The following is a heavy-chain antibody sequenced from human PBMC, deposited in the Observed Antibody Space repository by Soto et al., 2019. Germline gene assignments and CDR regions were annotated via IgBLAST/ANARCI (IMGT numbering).Heavy chain of an antibody. D-gene: IGHD5-12*01. CDR1: GFTFSRHW. CDR2: VNGDGYTT. V-gene: IGHV3-74*01. CDR3: ARVGQTVATILGY. Sequence: EVQLVESGGGLVQPGGSLRLSCAASGFTFSRHWMHWVRQAPGKGLDWVSRVNGDGYTTTYTDSVKGRFTISRDNAKNTVYLQMNSLRVEDTAMYYFARVGQTVATILGYWGQGILVTVSS. J-gene: IGHJ4*02.